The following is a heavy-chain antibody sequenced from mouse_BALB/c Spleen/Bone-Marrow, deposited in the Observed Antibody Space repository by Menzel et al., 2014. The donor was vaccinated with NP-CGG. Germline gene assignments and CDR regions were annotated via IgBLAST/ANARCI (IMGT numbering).Heavy chain of an antibody. CDR1: GFAFSSYD. J-gene: IGHJ2*01. Sequence: EVQLVESGGGLVKPGGSLKLSCAASGFAFSSYDMSWVRQTPEKRLEWVATISSGGSYTYYPDSVKGRFTISRDNARNTLYLQMSSLRSEDTALYYCARPLTGAYFDYWGQGTTLTGSS. V-gene: IGHV5-9*02. CDR2: ISSGGSYT. CDR3: ARPLTGAYFDY. D-gene: IGHD4-1*01.